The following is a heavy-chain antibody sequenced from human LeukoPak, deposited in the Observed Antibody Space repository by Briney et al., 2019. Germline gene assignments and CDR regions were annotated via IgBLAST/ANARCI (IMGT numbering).Heavy chain of an antibody. CDR3: ARDGSLGDILTGFRPMDY. CDR2: ISSSGSYI. J-gene: IGHJ4*02. V-gene: IGHV3-48*03. D-gene: IGHD3-9*01. Sequence: PAGSLRLSCAASGFTFSSYEMNWVRQAPGKGLEWVSYISSSGSYIYYTDSVKGRFTISRDNAKNSLYLQMNSLRAEDTAVYYCARDGSLGDILTGFRPMDYWGQGTLVTVSS. CDR1: GFTFSSYE.